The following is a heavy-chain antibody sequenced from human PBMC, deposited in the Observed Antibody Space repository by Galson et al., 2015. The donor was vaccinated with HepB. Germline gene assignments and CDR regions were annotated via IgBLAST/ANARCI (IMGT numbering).Heavy chain of an antibody. Sequence: SLRHSCAASGFTFSSSAMHRVRQAPGKGLEWVAVISYDGSNKYYADYVRGRFTISRDNSKNPLYLQMNSLRAEDTAVYYCARDGTRLYYYYYGMDVWGQGTTVTVSS. CDR2: ISYDGSNK. V-gene: IGHV3-30-3*01. CDR1: GFTFSSSA. D-gene: IGHD1-26*01. J-gene: IGHJ6*02. CDR3: ARDGTRLYYYYYGMDV.